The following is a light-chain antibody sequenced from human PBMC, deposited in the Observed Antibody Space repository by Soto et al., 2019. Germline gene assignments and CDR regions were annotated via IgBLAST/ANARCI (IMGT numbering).Light chain of an antibody. Sequence: DIQLTQSPSFLSASVGDRVTITSRASQGISSYLAWYQQKPGEAPKFVNYAASTLRGGVPSRFSGRGSGTEFTLTISSLQPEDFATYYCQGLNDYPITFGQGTRLEIK. CDR3: QGLNDYPIT. CDR2: AAS. CDR1: QGISSY. V-gene: IGKV1-9*01. J-gene: IGKJ5*01.